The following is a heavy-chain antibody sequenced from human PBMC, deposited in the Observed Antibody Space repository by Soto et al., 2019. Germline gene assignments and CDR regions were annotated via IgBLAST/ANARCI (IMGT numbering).Heavy chain of an antibody. Sequence: GSLRLSCAASGFTFSSYAMHWVRQAPGKGLEWVAVISYDGSNKYYADSVKGRFTISRDNSKNTLYLQMNSLRAEDTAVYYCAREEASYYGDSTRYYYYYGMDVWGQGTTVTVSS. J-gene: IGHJ6*02. CDR1: GFTFSSYA. CDR2: ISYDGSNK. CDR3: AREEASYYGDSTRYYYYYGMDV. V-gene: IGHV3-30-3*01. D-gene: IGHD4-17*01.